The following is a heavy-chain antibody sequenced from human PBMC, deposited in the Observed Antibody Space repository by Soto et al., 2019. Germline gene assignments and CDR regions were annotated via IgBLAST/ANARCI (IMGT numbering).Heavy chain of an antibody. CDR2: ISAYNGNT. CDR1: GYTFTSYD. J-gene: IGHJ6*02. D-gene: IGHD6-19*01. V-gene: IGHV1-18*01. CDR3: SFCMGALAGIAVAAWAMDV. Sequence: ASVKVSCKASGYTFTSYDINWVRQAPGQGLEWMGWISAYNGNTNYAQKLQGRVTMTTDTSTSTAYMELRSLRSDDTAVYYFSFCMGALAGIAVAAWAMDVWGQGTTVTVSS.